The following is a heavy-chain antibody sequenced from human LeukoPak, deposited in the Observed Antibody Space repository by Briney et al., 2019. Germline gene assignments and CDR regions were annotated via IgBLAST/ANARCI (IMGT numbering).Heavy chain of an antibody. CDR1: GFTFSSYS. CDR3: ARGSGGTTSSAF. J-gene: IGHJ4*02. CDR2: ISSSSSYI. D-gene: IGHD1-1*01. V-gene: IGHV3-21*01. Sequence: GGSLRLSCVASGFTFSSYSMNWVRQAPGKGLEWVSSISSSSSYIYYADSVKGRFTISRDNAKNSLYLQMNSLRAEDTAVYYCARGSGGTTSSAFWGQGTLVTVSS.